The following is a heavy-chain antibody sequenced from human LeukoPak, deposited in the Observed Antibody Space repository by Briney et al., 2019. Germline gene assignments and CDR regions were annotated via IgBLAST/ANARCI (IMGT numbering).Heavy chain of an antibody. CDR2: ISSSSSTI. J-gene: IGHJ3*02. V-gene: IGHV3-48*01. D-gene: IGHD3-22*01. CDR3: ARNYYDSSGSYRRAFDI. CDR1: GFTFSSYS. Sequence: GGSLRLSCAASGFTFSSYSMNWVRQAPGKGLEWLSYISSSSSTIYYADSVKGRFTISRDNAKNSLYLQMNSLRAEDTAVYYFARNYYDSSGSYRRAFDIWGQGTMVTVSS.